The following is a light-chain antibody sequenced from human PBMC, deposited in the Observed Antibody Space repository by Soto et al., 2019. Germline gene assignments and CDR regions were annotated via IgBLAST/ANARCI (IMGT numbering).Light chain of an antibody. CDR3: QQYHRLAT. Sequence: DIQMTQSPSTLSASVGDRVTITCRASQSISRWLAWYQQNPGKAPKLLIHDATSLESGVPSRFSGSGSGTEFTLTISSLQPDDFASYYCQQYHRLATFGQGTKVDIK. J-gene: IGKJ1*01. CDR1: QSISRW. V-gene: IGKV1-5*01. CDR2: DAT.